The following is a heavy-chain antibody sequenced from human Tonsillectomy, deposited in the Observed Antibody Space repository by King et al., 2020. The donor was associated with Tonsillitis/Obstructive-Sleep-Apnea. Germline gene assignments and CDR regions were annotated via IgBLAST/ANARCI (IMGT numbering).Heavy chain of an antibody. J-gene: IGHJ6*02. CDR1: GGSFSGYS. CDR3: VCRYYYYGMDV. CDR2: INHSGST. Sequence: VQLPQWGAGLLKPSETLSLTCAVYGGSFSGYSWSWIRQPPGKGLEWIGEINHSGSTNYNPSLKSRVTISADTSKNQYSLKLSSVTAADTAVYYCVCRYYYYGMDVWGQGTTVTVSS. V-gene: IGHV4-34*01.